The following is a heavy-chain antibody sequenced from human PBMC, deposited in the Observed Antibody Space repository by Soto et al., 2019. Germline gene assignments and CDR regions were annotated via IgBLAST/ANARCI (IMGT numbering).Heavy chain of an antibody. CDR3: ARFDRVGPNDVP. V-gene: IGHV1-46*01. D-gene: IGHD1-26*01. CDR1: GYTFTTHY. J-gene: IGHJ5*02. Sequence: QVQLMQSGAEVKRPGASVNISCQAFGYTFTTHYMHWVRLAPGQGLVWMGMINPTAGSTTYSQNFQGRVTLTRDTSTRTVYMELSSLRSEDTAVYYFARFDRVGPNDVPWGQGTLVTVSS. CDR2: INPTAGST.